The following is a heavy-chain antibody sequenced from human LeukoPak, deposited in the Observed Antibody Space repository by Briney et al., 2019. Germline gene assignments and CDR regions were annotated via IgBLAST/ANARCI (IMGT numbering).Heavy chain of an antibody. Sequence: GGSLRLSCAASGFTFDDYAMHWVRQAPGKGLEWVSGISWNSGSIGYADSVKGRFTISRDNAKNSLYLQMNSLRAEDMALYYCAKDAGIAAAGSVVGGVDYWGQGTLVTVSS. D-gene: IGHD6-13*01. J-gene: IGHJ4*02. V-gene: IGHV3-9*03. CDR2: ISWNSGSI. CDR1: GFTFDDYA. CDR3: AKDAGIAAAGSVVGGVDY.